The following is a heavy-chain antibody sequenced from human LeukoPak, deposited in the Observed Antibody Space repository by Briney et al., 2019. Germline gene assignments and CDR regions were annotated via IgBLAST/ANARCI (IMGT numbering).Heavy chain of an antibody. V-gene: IGHV1-46*01. CDR1: GYTFTSYA. Sequence: ASVKVSCKASGYTFTSYAMHWVRQAPGQGLEWMGMIYPRDGSTSYAQKFQGRVTVTRDTSTSTVHMELSGLGSEDTAVYYCARDQEGFDYWGQGTLVTVSS. CDR2: IYPRDGST. CDR3: ARDQEGFDY. J-gene: IGHJ4*02.